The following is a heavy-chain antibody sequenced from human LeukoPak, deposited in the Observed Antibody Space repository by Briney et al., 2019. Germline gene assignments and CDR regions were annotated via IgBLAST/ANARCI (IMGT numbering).Heavy chain of an antibody. Sequence: SEILSLSCAVYGGSFSGYYWSWVRQPPGKGLEWIGEINYSGSTNYSPSLKSRVTISVDTSKNQFSLKLSSVTAADTAVYYCARDPYCSGGSCYYYYYGMDVWGQGTTVTVSS. J-gene: IGHJ6*02. CDR1: GGSFSGYY. CDR2: INYSGST. D-gene: IGHD2-15*01. CDR3: ARDPYCSGGSCYYYYYGMDV. V-gene: IGHV4-34*01.